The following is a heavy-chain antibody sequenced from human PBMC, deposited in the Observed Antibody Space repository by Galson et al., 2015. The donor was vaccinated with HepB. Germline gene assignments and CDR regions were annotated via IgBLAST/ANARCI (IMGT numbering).Heavy chain of an antibody. CDR1: GFTFSDYY. D-gene: IGHD4-11*01. V-gene: IGHV3-11*06. CDR3: ARGGIMTTVMPMEQPYDY. CDR2: ISSSSSYT. Sequence: SLRLSCAASGFTFSDYYMSWIRQAPGKGLEWVSYISSSSSYTNYADSVKGRFTISRDNAKNSLYLQMNSLRAEDTAVYYCARGGIMTTVMPMEQPYDYWGQGTLVTVSS. J-gene: IGHJ4*02.